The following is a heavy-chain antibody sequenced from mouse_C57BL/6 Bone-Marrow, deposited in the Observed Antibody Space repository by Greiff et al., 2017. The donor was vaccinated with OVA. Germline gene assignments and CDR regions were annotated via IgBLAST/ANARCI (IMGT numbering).Heavy chain of an antibody. V-gene: IGHV14-2*01. CDR1: GFNFTDYY. CDR2: IDPEDGET. Sequence: EVKLMESGAELVKPGASVKLSCTASGFNFTDYYMHCVKQRTEQGLEWIGRIDPEDGETKYAPNFQGKATITADSASNTAYLQLSSMTSRDTAVDYCARRDYWGQGTTLTVSS. CDR3: ARRDY. J-gene: IGHJ2*01.